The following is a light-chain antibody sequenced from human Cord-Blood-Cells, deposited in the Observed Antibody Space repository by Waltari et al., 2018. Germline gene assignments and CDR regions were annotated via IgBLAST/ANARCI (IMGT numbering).Light chain of an antibody. V-gene: IGLV6-57*03. CDR2: EDN. CDR1: SGSIASNY. CDR3: QSYESSNRV. J-gene: IGLJ3*02. Sequence: NFMLTQPHSVSESPGKTVTISCTRSSGSIASNYVQWYQQRPGSAPTTVIYEDNQRPPGVPERFSGSIDSSSNSASLTISGLKTEDEADDYCQSYESSNRVFGGGTKLTVL.